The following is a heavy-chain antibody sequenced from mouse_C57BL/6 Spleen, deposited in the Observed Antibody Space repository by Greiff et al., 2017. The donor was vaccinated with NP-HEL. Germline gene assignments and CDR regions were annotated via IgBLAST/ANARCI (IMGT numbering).Heavy chain of an antibody. Sequence: QVQLQQPGAELVKPGASVKMSCKASGYTFTSYWITWVKQRPGQGLEWIGDLYPGSGSTNYNEKFKSKATLTVDTSSSTAYMQRSSLTSEGSAVYYSAREGTSGYIDVWGTGTTVTVAS. J-gene: IGHJ1*03. CDR3: AREGTSGYIDV. V-gene: IGHV1-55*01. CDR1: GYTFTSYW. CDR2: LYPGSGST. D-gene: IGHD3-3*01.